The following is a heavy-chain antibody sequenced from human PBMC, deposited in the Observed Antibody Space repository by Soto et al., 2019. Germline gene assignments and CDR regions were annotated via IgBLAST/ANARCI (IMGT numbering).Heavy chain of an antibody. V-gene: IGHV3-53*01. Sequence: GGSLRLSCAASGFTVSSNYMSRVRQAPGKGLEWVSVIYSGGSTYYADSVKGRFTISRDNSKNTLYLQMNSLRAEDTAVYYCARDLTGTKLFDYWGQGTLVTVSS. D-gene: IGHD1-7*01. CDR3: ARDLTGTKLFDY. CDR2: IYSGGST. CDR1: GFTVSSNY. J-gene: IGHJ4*02.